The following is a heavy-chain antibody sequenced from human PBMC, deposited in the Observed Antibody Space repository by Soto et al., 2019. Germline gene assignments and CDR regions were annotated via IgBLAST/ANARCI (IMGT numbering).Heavy chain of an antibody. CDR3: AKDLFRGVLMVYAISLDY. V-gene: IGHV3-23*01. Sequence: GGSLRLSCAASGFTFSSYAMSWVRQAPGKGLEWVSAISGSGGSTYYADSVKGRFTISRDNSKNTLYLQMNSLRAEDTAVYYCAKDLFRGVLMVYAISLDYWGQGTLVTVSS. CDR1: GFTFSSYA. J-gene: IGHJ4*02. CDR2: ISGSGGST. D-gene: IGHD2-8*01.